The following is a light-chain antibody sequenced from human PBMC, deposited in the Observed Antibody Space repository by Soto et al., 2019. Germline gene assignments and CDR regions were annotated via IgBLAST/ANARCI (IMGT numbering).Light chain of an antibody. V-gene: IGKV3-15*01. CDR2: GAT. J-gene: IGKJ5*01. CDR1: QSVSSTY. CDR3: QQYNNWPPIT. Sequence: EIVLTQSPATLSLSPGERATLSCRASQSVSSTYLIWYQQKPGQSPRLLIYGATTRATGIPARFSGSGSGTEFTLTISSLQSEDFAVYYCQQYNNWPPITFGQGTRLEIK.